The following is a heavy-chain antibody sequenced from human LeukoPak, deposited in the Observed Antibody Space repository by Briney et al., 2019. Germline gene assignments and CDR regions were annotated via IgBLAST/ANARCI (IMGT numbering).Heavy chain of an antibody. CDR3: ARQTYDYVWGSYRYNPYYFDY. J-gene: IGHJ4*02. D-gene: IGHD3-16*02. CDR2: IYYSGST. V-gene: IGHV4-39*01. CDR1: GGSISSSSYY. Sequence: SETLSLTCTVSGGSISSSSYYWGWIRQPPGKGLEWIGSIYYSGSTYYNPSLKSRVTISVDTSKNQFSLKLSSVTAADTAVYYYARQTYDYVWGSYRYNPYYFDYWGQGTLVTVSS.